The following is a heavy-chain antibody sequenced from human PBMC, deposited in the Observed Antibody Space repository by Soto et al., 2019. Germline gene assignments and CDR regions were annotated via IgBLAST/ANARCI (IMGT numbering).Heavy chain of an antibody. CDR2: ININRGDV. CDR1: GHSSTHNG. Sequence: GASVKVSCKSSGHSSTHNGISWVRRAPGQGLEWMGWININRGDVNHAPKFQGKVTLTTDTSTTTSYMELRSLRLDDTAIYFCATDDMNRGRFDFWGHGNLVTVSS. J-gene: IGHJ4*01. V-gene: IGHV1-18*01. CDR3: ATDDMNRGRFDF.